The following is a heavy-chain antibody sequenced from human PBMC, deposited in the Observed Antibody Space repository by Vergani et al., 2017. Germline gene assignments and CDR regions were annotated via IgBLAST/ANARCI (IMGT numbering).Heavy chain of an antibody. J-gene: IGHJ5*02. CDR3: ARHSTVEWLVKLGWIDP. CDR2: IYYSGST. Sequence: QLQLQESGPGLVKPSATLSLTCSVSGASIRSSNYYWGWIRQPPGKGLEWIASIYYSGSTYYNPSLKSRVTISVDTSKNQFSLELSSVTAADTAVYFCARHSTVEWLVKLGWIDPWGKGIRVTVSS. V-gene: IGHV4-39*01. CDR1: GASIRSSNYY. D-gene: IGHD6-19*01.